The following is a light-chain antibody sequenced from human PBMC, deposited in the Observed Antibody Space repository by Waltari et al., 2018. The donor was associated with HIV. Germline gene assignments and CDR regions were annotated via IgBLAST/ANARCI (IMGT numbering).Light chain of an antibody. CDR1: QSLVHSDGNTF. Sequence: DVVMTQSPLPLSVSVGQPASILLRSRQSLVHSDGNTFLNWFHQRPGQSPRRLIYKVFNRDSGVPERISGSGSGTDFTLVISRVEADDVGVYYCMQGTHWPPTFGQGTRVEIK. V-gene: IGKV2-30*02. J-gene: IGKJ1*01. CDR3: MQGTHWPPT. CDR2: KVF.